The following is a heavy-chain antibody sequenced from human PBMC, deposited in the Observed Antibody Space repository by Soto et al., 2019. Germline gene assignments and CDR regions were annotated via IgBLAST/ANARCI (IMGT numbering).Heavy chain of an antibody. Sequence: SVKVSCKASGVTFSSYAISWVRQAPGQGLEWMGGIIPIFGTANYAQKFQGRVTITADESTSTAYMELSSLRSEDTAVYYCARDQDRDIWYCVSPCDYWGEGTLGTV. J-gene: IGHJ4*02. V-gene: IGHV1-69*13. CDR2: IIPIFGTA. CDR3: ARDQDRDIWYCVSPCDY. D-gene: IGHD6-13*01. CDR1: GVTFSSYA.